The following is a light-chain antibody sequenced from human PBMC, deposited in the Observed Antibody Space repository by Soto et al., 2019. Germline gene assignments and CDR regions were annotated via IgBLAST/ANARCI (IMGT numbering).Light chain of an antibody. Sequence: QSVLTQPPSASGSPGQSVTISCTGTSSDVGGYNYVSWYQQHPGKAPKLMIYEVNKRPSVVPDRFSGSKSGNTASLTVSGLQAEDEADYYCSSYAGDNKYVLFGGGTKLTVL. CDR1: SSDVGGYNY. J-gene: IGLJ2*01. CDR2: EVN. V-gene: IGLV2-8*01. CDR3: SSYAGDNKYVL.